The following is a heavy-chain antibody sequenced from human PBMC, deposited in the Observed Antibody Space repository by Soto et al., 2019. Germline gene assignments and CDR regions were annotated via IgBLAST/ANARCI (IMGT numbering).Heavy chain of an antibody. CDR1: GYTFTSYA. D-gene: IGHD2-2*01. V-gene: IGHV1-3*01. J-gene: IGHJ5*02. Sequence: QVQLVQSGAEVKKPGASVKVSCKASGYTFTSYAMHWVRQAPGQRLEWMGWINAGNGNTKYSQKFQGRVTITRDTSASTAYMELSRLRSEDTAVYYCARTGYCSSTCCYVFWFDPWGQGTLVSVSS. CDR2: INAGNGNT. CDR3: ARTGYCSSTCCYVFWFDP.